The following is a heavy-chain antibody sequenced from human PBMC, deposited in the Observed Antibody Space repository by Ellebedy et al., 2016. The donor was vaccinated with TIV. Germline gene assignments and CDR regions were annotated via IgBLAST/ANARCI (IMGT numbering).Heavy chain of an antibody. CDR1: GGTFTSYY. CDR2: INPSGGST. V-gene: IGHV1-46*01. D-gene: IGHD1-26*01. J-gene: IGHJ4*02. CDR3: ARVSSIVGATTPFDY. Sequence: ASVKVSXXASGGTFTSYYMHWVRQAPGQGLEWMGIINPSGGSTSYAQKFQGRVTMTRDTSTSTVYMELSSLRSEDTAVYYCARVSSIVGATTPFDYWGQGTLVTVSS.